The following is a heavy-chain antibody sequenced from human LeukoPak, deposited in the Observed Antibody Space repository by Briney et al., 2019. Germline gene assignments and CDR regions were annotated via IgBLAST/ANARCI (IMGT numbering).Heavy chain of an antibody. CDR2: ISGSGDST. CDR1: RFTFSSYA. D-gene: IGHD6-19*01. J-gene: IGHJ4*02. Sequence: GASLILSCAASRFTFSSYAMTWLRQAPEEVQELGSAISGSGDSTYYAPSVKGRFTISRDSSKTTLYLQMTSLRAEDTAVYYCASNLASGPYSFDYWGEGTLVTVSS. CDR3: ASNLASGPYSFDY. V-gene: IGHV3-23*01.